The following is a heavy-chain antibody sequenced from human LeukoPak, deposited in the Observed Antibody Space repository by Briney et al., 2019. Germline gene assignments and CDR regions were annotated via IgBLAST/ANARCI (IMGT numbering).Heavy chain of an antibody. CDR1: GGTFSSYA. D-gene: IGHD2-2*01. Sequence: SVKVSCKASGGTFSSYAISWVRQAPGQGLEWMGGIIPIFGTANYAQKFQGRVTMTRDTSTSTVYMELSSLRSEDTAVYYCARIPKYCSSTSCYPFDYWGQGTLVTVSS. V-gene: IGHV1-69*05. J-gene: IGHJ4*02. CDR3: ARIPKYCSSTSCYPFDY. CDR2: IIPIFGTA.